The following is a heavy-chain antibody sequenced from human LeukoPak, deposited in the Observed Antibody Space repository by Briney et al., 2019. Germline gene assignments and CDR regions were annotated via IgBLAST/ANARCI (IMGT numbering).Heavy chain of an antibody. CDR1: GGSISSYY. V-gene: IGHV4-59*08. J-gene: IGHJ3*02. CDR2: IYYSGST. CDR3: ARNVKDAFDI. Sequence: ASETLSLTCTVAGGSISSYYWSWIRQPPGKGLEWIGYIYYSGSTNYNPSLKSRVTISVDTSKNQFSLKLSSVTAADTAVYYCARNVKDAFDIWGQGTMVTVSS.